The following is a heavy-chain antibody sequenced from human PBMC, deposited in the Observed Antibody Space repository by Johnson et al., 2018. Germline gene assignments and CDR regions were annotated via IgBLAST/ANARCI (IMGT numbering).Heavy chain of an antibody. CDR3: ARRDLDHAFDV. V-gene: IGHV3-33*01. J-gene: IGHJ3*01. Sequence: QVQLVQSGGGVVQPWRSLRLSCAASGFTFRNYGMHWVRQAPGKGLEWVALIWYDGSNKHYADAVKGRFTISRDNSKNTMSLQMSSLRADDTAVYYCARRDLDHAFDVWGQVTMVTVSS. CDR2: IWYDGSNK. CDR1: GFTFRNYG.